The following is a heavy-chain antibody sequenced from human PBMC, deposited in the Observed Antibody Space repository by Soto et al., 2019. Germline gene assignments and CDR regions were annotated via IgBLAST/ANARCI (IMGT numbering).Heavy chain of an antibody. CDR3: ARDPRYDSSGYSLDY. V-gene: IGHV1-46*01. Sequence: QVQLVQSGAEVKLPGASVRVSCKAFGYTFTNYYIHWVRQAPGQGLEWMGILNPSGGSTTYAQKFKDRVTLTRDTSTSTVYMELSSLRSEDTAVYFCARDPRYDSSGYSLDYWGQGTLVTVSP. J-gene: IGHJ4*02. D-gene: IGHD3-22*01. CDR1: GYTFTNYY. CDR2: LNPSGGST.